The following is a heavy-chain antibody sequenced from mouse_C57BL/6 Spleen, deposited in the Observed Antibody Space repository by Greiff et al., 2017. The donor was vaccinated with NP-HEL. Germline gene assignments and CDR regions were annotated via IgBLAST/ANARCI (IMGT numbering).Heavy chain of an antibody. CDR3: ITGGITTVVATGDY. D-gene: IGHD1-1*01. V-gene: IGHV14-1*01. J-gene: IGHJ2*01. CDR2: IDPEDGDT. Sequence: VQLQQPGAELVRPGASVKLSCTASGFNIKDYYMHWVKQRPEQGLEWIGRIDPEDGDTEYAPKFQGKATMTADTSSNTAYLQLSSLTSEDTAVYYCITGGITTVVATGDYWGQGTTLTVSS. CDR1: GFNIKDYY.